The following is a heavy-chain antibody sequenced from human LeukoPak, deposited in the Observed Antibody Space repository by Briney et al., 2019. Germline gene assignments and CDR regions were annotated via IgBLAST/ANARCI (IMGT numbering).Heavy chain of an antibody. CDR1: GGSISTYY. Sequence: SETLSLTCTVPGGSISTYYWNWIRQPPGKGLEWIGYVYYSGSTNYNPSLKSRVTISVDTSKNQFSLKLSSVTAADTAVYYCARYPNHYHGMDVWGQGTTVTVSS. CDR3: ARYPNHYHGMDV. J-gene: IGHJ6*02. CDR2: VYYSGST. V-gene: IGHV4-59*01.